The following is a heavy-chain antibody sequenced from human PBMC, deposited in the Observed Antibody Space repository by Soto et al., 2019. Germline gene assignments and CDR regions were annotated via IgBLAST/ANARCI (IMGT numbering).Heavy chain of an antibody. D-gene: IGHD4-17*01. CDR3: ARINYYGVVDY. J-gene: IGHJ4*02. V-gene: IGHV3-74*01. CDR2: INSDGSST. CDR1: GFTFSSYW. Sequence: PGGSLRLSCAASGFTFSSYWMHWVRQAPGKGLVWVSRINSDGSSTSYADSVKGRFTISRDNAKNTLYLQMNSLRAEDTAVYYCARINYYGVVDYWGQGTLVTVSS.